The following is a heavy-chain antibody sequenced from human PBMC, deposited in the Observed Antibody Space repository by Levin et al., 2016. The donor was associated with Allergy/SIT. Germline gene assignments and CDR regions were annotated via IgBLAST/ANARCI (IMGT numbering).Heavy chain of an antibody. CDR1: GGSFSGYY. J-gene: IGHJ4*02. CDR2: INHSGST. V-gene: IGHV4-34*01. CDR3: ARVKVGYYDSSGYFDY. Sequence: SETLSLTCAVYGGSFSGYYWSWIRQPPGKGLEWIGEINHSGSTNYNPSLKSRVTISVDTSKNQFSLKLSSVTAADTAVYYCARVKVGYYDSSGYFDYWGQGTLVTVSS. D-gene: IGHD3-22*01.